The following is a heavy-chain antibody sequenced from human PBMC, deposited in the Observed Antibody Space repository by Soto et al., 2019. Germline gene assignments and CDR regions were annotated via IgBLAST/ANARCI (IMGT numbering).Heavy chain of an antibody. D-gene: IGHD1-26*01. CDR3: ARHGRGVGARPLDY. Sequence: QVTLKESGPVLVKPTETLTLTCTVSGFSLSNARMGVRWIRQPPGKALEWLAHSFSNDEKSYSTSLKSRLTISKDTSRSQVVLTMTNMDPVDTATYYCARHGRGVGARPLDYWGQGTLVTVSS. CDR2: SFSNDEK. J-gene: IGHJ4*02. CDR1: GFSLSNARMG. V-gene: IGHV2-26*01.